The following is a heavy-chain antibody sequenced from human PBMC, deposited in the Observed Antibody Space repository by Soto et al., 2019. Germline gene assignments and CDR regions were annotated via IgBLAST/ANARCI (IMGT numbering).Heavy chain of an antibody. CDR3: ARVRGYSYGYYFDY. CDR1: GGSISSYY. Sequence: SETLSLTCTVSGGSISSYYWSWIRQPPGKGLEWIGYIYYSGSTNYNPSLKSRVTISVDTSKNQFSLKLSSVTAADTAVYYCARVRGYSYGYYFDYWGQGTLVTVSS. J-gene: IGHJ4*02. D-gene: IGHD5-18*01. V-gene: IGHV4-59*01. CDR2: IYYSGST.